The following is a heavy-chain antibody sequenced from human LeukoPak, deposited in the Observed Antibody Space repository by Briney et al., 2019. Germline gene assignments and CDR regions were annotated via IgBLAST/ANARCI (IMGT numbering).Heavy chain of an antibody. D-gene: IGHD3-3*01. CDR3: AKGHFGAGHY. V-gene: IGHV3-43*02. CDR1: GFTFGDYT. CDR2: ITGDGGTT. J-gene: IGHJ4*02. Sequence: PGESLRLSCAASGFTFGDYTMHWFRQPPGRGLQWVSLITGDGGTTSYAGSVKGRFTISRDNSKNSLSLHMNSLRNEDTALYYCAKGHFGAGHYWGQGTLVTVSS.